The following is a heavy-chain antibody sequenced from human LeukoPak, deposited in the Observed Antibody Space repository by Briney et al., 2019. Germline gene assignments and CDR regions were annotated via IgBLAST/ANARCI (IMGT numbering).Heavy chain of an antibody. Sequence: PGGSLRLSCAASGFTFSSYAMSWVRQAPGKGLEWVSAISGSGGSTYYADSVKGRFTISRDNSKNTLYLQMNSLRAEDTAVYYCAKAGGLEIWSFKSELVDAFDIWGQGTMVTVSS. D-gene: IGHD6-13*01. J-gene: IGHJ3*02. CDR3: AKAGGLEIWSFKSELVDAFDI. V-gene: IGHV3-23*01. CDR2: ISGSGGST. CDR1: GFTFSSYA.